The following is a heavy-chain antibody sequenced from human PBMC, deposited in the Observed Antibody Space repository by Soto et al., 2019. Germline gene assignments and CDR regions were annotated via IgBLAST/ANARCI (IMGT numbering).Heavy chain of an antibody. CDR2: ISYDGSNK. D-gene: IGHD3-22*01. V-gene: IGHV3-30*18. Sequence: QVQLVESGGGVVQPGRSLRLSCAASGFTFSSYGMHWVRQAPGKGLEWVAVISYDGSNKYYADSMKGRFTISRDNSKNTLYLQMNSLRAEDTAVYYCAXVHGSSGFIDYWGQGTLVTVSS. CDR3: AXVHGSSGFIDY. J-gene: IGHJ4*02. CDR1: GFTFSSYG.